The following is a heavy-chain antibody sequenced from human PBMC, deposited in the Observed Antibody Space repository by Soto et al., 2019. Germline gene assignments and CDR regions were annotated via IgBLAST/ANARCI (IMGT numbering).Heavy chain of an antibody. V-gene: IGHV3-21*01. Sequence: PGGSLRLSCVASEFTFSSYAMNWVRQAPGKGLEWVSSITSSSSYIYYADSVRGRFTISRDNAENSLYLQMNSLRVEDTAVYYCARVKGSSWDFDYWGQGTLVTVSS. CDR2: ITSSSSYI. CDR3: ARVKGSSWDFDY. D-gene: IGHD6-13*01. CDR1: EFTFSSYA. J-gene: IGHJ4*02.